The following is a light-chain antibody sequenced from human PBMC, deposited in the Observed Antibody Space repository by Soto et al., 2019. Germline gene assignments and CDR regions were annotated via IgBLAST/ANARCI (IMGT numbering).Light chain of an antibody. CDR3: KQYMSDSPDT. CDR2: DAS. Sequence: DIQMTQPPSTLSASVGDRITITCRSSQSISSWWAWYQQKPVKAPKLLIYDASSLESGIQSKFSGSGSGAEFTRTNRSLQPDDFATYRCKQYMSDSPDTFYPGTKVDF. V-gene: IGKV1-5*01. J-gene: IGKJ3*01. CDR1: QSISSW.